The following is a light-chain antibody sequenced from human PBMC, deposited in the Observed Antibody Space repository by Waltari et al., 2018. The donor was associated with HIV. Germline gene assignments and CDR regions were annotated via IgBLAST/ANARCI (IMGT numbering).Light chain of an antibody. CDR1: KLGDKY. J-gene: IGLJ2*01. Sequence: SYELTQPPSVSVSPGQTASITCSGDKLGDKYVSWYQQRPGQSPVLVIYQDTGRPSGNPERLSGSNSGNTATLTISGTQAMDEADYYCQAWDSSAVVFGGGTKLTVL. V-gene: IGLV3-1*01. CDR2: QDT. CDR3: QAWDSSAVV.